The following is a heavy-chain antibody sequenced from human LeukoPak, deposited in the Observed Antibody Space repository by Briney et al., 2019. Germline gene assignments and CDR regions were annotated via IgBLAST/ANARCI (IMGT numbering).Heavy chain of an antibody. Sequence: GGSLRLSCAASGFTFSRYWMHWVRQAPGKGLEWVAVISYDGSNKYYADSVKGRFTISRDNSKNTLYLQMNSLRAEDTAVYYCARGPDGYPIPYYFDYWGQGTLVTVSS. CDR1: GFTFSRYW. J-gene: IGHJ4*02. V-gene: IGHV3-30-3*01. D-gene: IGHD5-24*01. CDR2: ISYDGSNK. CDR3: ARGPDGYPIPYYFDY.